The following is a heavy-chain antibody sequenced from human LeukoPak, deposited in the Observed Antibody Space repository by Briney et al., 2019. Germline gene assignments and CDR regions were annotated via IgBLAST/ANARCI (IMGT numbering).Heavy chain of an antibody. V-gene: IGHV4-59*12. J-gene: IGHJ4*02. CDR2: IYYSGST. CDR1: GGSISSYY. Sequence: SETLPLTCTVSGGSISSYYWSWIRQPPGKGLEWIGYIYYSGSTNYNPSLKSRVTISVDTSKNQFSLKLSSVTAADTAVYYCARVGSIAVAGTVDYWGQGTLVTVSS. CDR3: ARVGSIAVAGTVDY. D-gene: IGHD6-19*01.